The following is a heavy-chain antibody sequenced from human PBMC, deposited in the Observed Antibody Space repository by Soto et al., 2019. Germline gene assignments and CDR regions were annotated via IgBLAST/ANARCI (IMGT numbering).Heavy chain of an antibody. Sequence: PSETLSLTCTVSDGSISSYYWSWIRQPPGKGLEWIGYFFYSGSTNYNPSLKSRVTISVDTSKNQFSLKLTSVTAADTAVYYCARDKITGLFDYWGQGTLVTVSS. D-gene: IGHD2-8*02. CDR2: FFYSGST. CDR1: DGSISSYY. J-gene: IGHJ4*02. V-gene: IGHV4-59*12. CDR3: ARDKITGLFDY.